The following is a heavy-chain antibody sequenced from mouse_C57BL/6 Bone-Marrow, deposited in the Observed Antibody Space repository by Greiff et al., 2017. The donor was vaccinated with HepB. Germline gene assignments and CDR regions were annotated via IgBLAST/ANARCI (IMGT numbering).Heavy chain of an antibody. CDR3: ARDASYYD. CDR1: GFTFSSYA. J-gene: IGHJ2*01. D-gene: IGHD1-1*01. Sequence: DVMLVESGGGLVKPGGSLKLSCAASGFTFSSYAMSWVRQTPEKRLEWVATISDGGSYTYYPDNVKGRFTISRDNAKNNLYLQMSHLKSEDTAMYYCARDASYYDWGQGTTLTVSS. V-gene: IGHV5-4*01. CDR2: ISDGGSYT.